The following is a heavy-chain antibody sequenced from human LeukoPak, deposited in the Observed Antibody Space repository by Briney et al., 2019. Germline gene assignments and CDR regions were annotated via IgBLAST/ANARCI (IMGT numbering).Heavy chain of an antibody. CDR1: GYNFTNYW. CDR2: LYAGDSDT. Sequence: GESLKISCKASGYNFTNYWIGWVRQVPGKGLEWMGILYAGDSDTRYSPSFQGQVTISADKSIRTAYLQWSSLKVSDTAMYYCARPLNRTNGFDYWGQGSLVTVSS. CDR3: ARPLNRTNGFDY. V-gene: IGHV5-51*01. J-gene: IGHJ4*02.